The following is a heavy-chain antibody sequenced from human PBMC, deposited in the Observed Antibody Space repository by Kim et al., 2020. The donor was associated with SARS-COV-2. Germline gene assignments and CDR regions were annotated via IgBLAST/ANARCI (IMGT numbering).Heavy chain of an antibody. CDR1: VGSFSGYH. CDR2: ITHSGAT. V-gene: IGHV4-34*01. CDR3: ARGRAGVVPSPVLGLGPYYEYYALDV. D-gene: IGHD3-3*01. J-gene: IGHJ6*02. Sequence: SETLSLTCAVYVGSFSGYHWTWIRQSPGKGPEWIGEITHSGATNYNPSLKSRVAISVDTSKNQFSLKVKSVTAADTAVYFCARGRAGVVPSPVLGLGPYYEYYALDVWGQGTTVSVSS.